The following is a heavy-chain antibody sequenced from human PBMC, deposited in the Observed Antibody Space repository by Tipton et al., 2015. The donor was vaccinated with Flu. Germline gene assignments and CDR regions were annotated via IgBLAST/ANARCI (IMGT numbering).Heavy chain of an antibody. J-gene: IGHJ4*02. Sequence: LRLSCTVSGDSISSSSYYLGWIRQPPGKWLEWIGSIYYSGSTYYNPSLKSRVTISLDTSKNQFSQKLSSVTAADTAVYYCAREGRREQLALDYVGQGTLVTVSS. CDR2: IYYSGST. V-gene: IGHV4-39*07. CDR1: GDSISSSSYY. D-gene: IGHD6-6*01. CDR3: AREGRREQLALDY.